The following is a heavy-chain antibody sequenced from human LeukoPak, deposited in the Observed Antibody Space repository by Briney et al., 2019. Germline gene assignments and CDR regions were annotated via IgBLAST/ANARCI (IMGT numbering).Heavy chain of an antibody. J-gene: IGHJ4*02. D-gene: IGHD3-22*01. CDR3: ARDYDYDSSGYSSD. V-gene: IGHV3-23*01. CDR1: GFTFSGFA. CDR2: VSGGADNS. Sequence: GGSLRLSCAASGFTFSGFAMSWVRRTPGKGLEWVSSVSGGADNSYYADSVKGRFTVSRDYSKNTLYLQMNSLRAEDTAVYYCARDYDYDSSGYSSDWGQGTLVTVSS.